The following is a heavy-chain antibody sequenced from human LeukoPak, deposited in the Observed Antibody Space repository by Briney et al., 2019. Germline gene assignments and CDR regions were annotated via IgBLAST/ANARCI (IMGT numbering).Heavy chain of an antibody. CDR2: ISSSSSYI. CDR3: ARPSTAYCGGDCYSSWYFDL. J-gene: IGHJ2*01. V-gene: IGHV3-21*01. CDR1: GFTFGSYS. Sequence: GGSLRLSCAASGFTFGSYSMNWVRQAPGKGLEWVASISSSSSYIYYADSVKGRVTISRDNAKHSLYLQMNSLRAEDTAVYYCARPSTAYCGGDCYSSWYFDLWGRGTLVTVSS. D-gene: IGHD2-21*02.